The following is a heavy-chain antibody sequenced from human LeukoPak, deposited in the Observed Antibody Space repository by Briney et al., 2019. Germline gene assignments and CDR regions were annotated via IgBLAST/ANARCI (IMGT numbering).Heavy chain of an antibody. D-gene: IGHD6-19*01. CDR3: AKEQWLAQSAYFDY. CDR1: GFTFSSYA. Sequence: SGGSLRLSCAASGFTFSSYAMSWVRQAPGKGLEGGSGISGSGGSTFYADSVKGRFTISRDNSKNTLYLQMNSLRAGDTAVYYCAKEQWLAQSAYFDYWGQGTLVTVSS. V-gene: IGHV3-23*01. J-gene: IGHJ4*02. CDR2: ISGSGGST.